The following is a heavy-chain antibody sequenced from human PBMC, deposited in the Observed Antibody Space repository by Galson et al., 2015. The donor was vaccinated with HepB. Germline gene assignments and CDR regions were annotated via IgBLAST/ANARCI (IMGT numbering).Heavy chain of an antibody. Sequence: SETLSLTCTVSGGSISSSSYYWGWIRQPPGKGLEWIGSIYYSGSTYYNPSLKSRVTISVDTSKNQFSLKLSSVTAADTAVYYCASLQQQLVLDAFDIWGQGTMVTVSS. CDR3: ASLQQQLVLDAFDI. CDR2: IYYSGST. V-gene: IGHV4-39*01. J-gene: IGHJ3*02. CDR1: GGSISSSSYY. D-gene: IGHD6-13*01.